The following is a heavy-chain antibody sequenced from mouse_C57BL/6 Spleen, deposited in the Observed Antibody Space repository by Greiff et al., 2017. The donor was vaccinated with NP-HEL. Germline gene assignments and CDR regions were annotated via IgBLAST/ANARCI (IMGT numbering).Heavy chain of an antibody. D-gene: IGHD2-2*01. CDR2: INPSSGYT. V-gene: IGHV1-7*01. CDR3: AKGPGVPMVTSYYFDY. J-gene: IGHJ2*01. CDR1: GYTFTSYW. Sequence: QVQLQQSGAELAKPGASVKLSCKASGYTFTSYWMHWVKQRPGQGLEWIGYINPSSGYTKYNQKFKDKATLTADKSSSTAYMQRSSLTYEDSAVYYCAKGPGVPMVTSYYFDYWGQGTTLTVSS.